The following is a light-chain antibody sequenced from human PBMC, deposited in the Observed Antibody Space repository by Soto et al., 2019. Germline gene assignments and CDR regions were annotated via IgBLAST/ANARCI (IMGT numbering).Light chain of an antibody. Sequence: ETVLTQSPATLSLSPGERATLSCRASQSIRNFLAWYQQKPGQAPRLLIYDTSNRATGIPARFRGSGSGTDFTLTISSLEPEECAVYYCQQRSSWLTFGGGTKVEIK. J-gene: IGKJ4*01. CDR1: QSIRNF. CDR2: DTS. V-gene: IGKV3-11*01. CDR3: QQRSSWLT.